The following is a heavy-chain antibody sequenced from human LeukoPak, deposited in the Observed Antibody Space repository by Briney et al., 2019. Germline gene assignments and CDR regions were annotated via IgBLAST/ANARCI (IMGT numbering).Heavy chain of an antibody. D-gene: IGHD5/OR15-5a*01. Sequence: GGSLRLSCAASGFTFDDYAMHWVRQAPGKGLEWVSSISTSSGYIYYADSLEGRFTISRDNAKNSLYLQMDSLRAEDTAVYYCARGRGYSVSSDAFDIWGQGTMVTVSS. V-gene: IGHV3-21*06. CDR2: ISTSSGYI. J-gene: IGHJ3*02. CDR1: GFTFDDYA. CDR3: ARGRGYSVSSDAFDI.